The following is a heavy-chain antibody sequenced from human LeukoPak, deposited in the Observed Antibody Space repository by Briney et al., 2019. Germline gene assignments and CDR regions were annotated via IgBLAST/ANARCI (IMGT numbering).Heavy chain of an antibody. CDR2: IYYTGST. CDR1: GGSIDTYY. Sequence: SETLSLTCIVSGGSIDTYYWTWIRQPPGAGLEYIGYIYYTGSTDYNPSFKSRVRMSLDTSKNQFSLILNSVTAADTAVYYCARGRYGGGWYDYWGQGTLVTVSS. V-gene: IGHV4-59*01. CDR3: ARGRYGGGWYDY. D-gene: IGHD6-19*01. J-gene: IGHJ4*02.